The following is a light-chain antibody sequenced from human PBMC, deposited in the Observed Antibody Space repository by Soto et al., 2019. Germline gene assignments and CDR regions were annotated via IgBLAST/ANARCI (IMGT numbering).Light chain of an antibody. J-gene: IGKJ3*01. CDR3: QQYNSSACT. CDR1: QHGSSSY. V-gene: IGKV3-20*01. Sequence: VMTHSPGTLSLSPGERASLSCRPAQHGSSSYLAWYQQKPGQAPRLLIYKTSTRATGVPDRFSGSGSGTDFTLTISRLQPEDFAVYYCQQYNSSACTFGPVSKVDIK. CDR2: KTS.